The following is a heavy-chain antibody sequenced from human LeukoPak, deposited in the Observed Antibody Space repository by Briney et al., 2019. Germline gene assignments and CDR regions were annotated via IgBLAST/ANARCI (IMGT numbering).Heavy chain of an antibody. D-gene: IGHD1-26*01. CDR1: GGSISTYY. CDR3: ARVYLGGSYPTSLDC. J-gene: IGHJ4*02. Sequence: PSETLSLTCTVSGGSISTYYWSWIRQPPGKGLEWIGYIYYSGSTNYNPSLKSRVTISVDMSKNQFSLKLSSVTAADTAVYYCARVYLGGSYPTSLDCWGQGTLVTVSS. V-gene: IGHV4-59*01. CDR2: IYYSGST.